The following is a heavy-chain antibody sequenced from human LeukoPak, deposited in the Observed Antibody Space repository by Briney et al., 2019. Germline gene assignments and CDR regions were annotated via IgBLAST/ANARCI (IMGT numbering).Heavy chain of an antibody. CDR3: ARVRAHYYDNSGYLAISGAFDI. CDR1: GFTVSSNY. CDR2: IYSGGST. V-gene: IGHV3-66*01. D-gene: IGHD3-22*01. J-gene: IGHJ3*02. Sequence: GGSLRLSCAASGFTVSSNYMSWVRQAPGKGLEWVSVIYSGGSTYYADSVKGRFTISRDNAKNSLYLQMNSLRAEDTAVYSYARVRAHYYDNSGYLAISGAFDIWGQGIMVTVSS.